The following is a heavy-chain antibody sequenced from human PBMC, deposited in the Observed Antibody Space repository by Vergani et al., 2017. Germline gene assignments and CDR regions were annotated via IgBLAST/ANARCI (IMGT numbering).Heavy chain of an antibody. Sequence: QLQLQESGPGLVKPSETLSLTCTVSGGSISSSSYYWGWIRQPPGKGLEWIGSIYYSGSTSYNPSLKSRVTISVDTSKNQFSLKLSSVTAADTAVYYCARHGSGSRGYKLYPRNWYFDLWGRGTLVTVSS. V-gene: IGHV4-39*01. CDR3: ARHGSGSRGYKLYPRNWYFDL. J-gene: IGHJ2*01. D-gene: IGHD3-22*01. CDR1: GGSISSSSYY. CDR2: IYYSGST.